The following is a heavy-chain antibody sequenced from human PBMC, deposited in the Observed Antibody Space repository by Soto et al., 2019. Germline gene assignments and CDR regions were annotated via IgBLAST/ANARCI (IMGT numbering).Heavy chain of an antibody. CDR3: ARGGRLFHNWFDP. J-gene: IGHJ5*02. D-gene: IGHD1-26*01. CDR1: GGSISSGSYY. CDR2: IYYSGSA. V-gene: IGHV4-31*03. Sequence: TSETLSLTCTVSGGSISSGSYYWSWIRQLPGKGLEWIGYIYYSGSAYYNPSLKSRVTISVDTSKNQFSLKLNSVTAADTAVYYCARGGRLFHNWFDPWGQGTLVTVSS.